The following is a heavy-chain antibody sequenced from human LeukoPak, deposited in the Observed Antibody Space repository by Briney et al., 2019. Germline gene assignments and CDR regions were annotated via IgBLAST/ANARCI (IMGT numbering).Heavy chain of an antibody. CDR3: AKVHLVYFDY. D-gene: IGHD2-8*02. V-gene: IGHV3-30*02. Sequence: PGGSLRLSCAASGFAFSTYGMHWVRQAPGKGLEWVAFIRYDGTETYYADSVKGRFTISRDNSKNTLYLQMNSLRPEDTAVYYCAKVHLVYFDYWGQGTLVTVSS. CDR1: GFAFSTYG. CDR2: IRYDGTET. J-gene: IGHJ4*02.